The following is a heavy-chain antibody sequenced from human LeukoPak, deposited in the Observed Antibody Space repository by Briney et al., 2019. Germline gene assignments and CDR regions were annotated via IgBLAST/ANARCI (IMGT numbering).Heavy chain of an antibody. Sequence: GGSLRLSCAASGFTFSSYSMNWVRQAPGKGLEWVSSISSSSSYIYYADSVKGRFTISRDNAKNSLYLQMNSLRAEDTALYYSAKAGPARSYGSNWFDPWGQGTLVTVS. CDR3: AKAGPARSYGSNWFDP. V-gene: IGHV3-21*04. J-gene: IGHJ5*02. D-gene: IGHD5-18*01. CDR1: GFTFSSYS. CDR2: ISSSSSYI.